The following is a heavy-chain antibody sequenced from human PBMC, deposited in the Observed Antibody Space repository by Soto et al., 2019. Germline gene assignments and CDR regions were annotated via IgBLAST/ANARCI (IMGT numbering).Heavy chain of an antibody. Sequence: QVQLVQSGAEVKKPGSSVKVSCKASGGTFSSYAISWVRQAPGQGLEWMGGIIPIFGTANYAQKFQGGVTITADEPTSTAYMELSSLRSEDTAVYYCARDHPYYGSGKGYFEYWGQGTLVTVSS. CDR3: ARDHPYYGSGKGYFEY. CDR2: IIPIFGTA. V-gene: IGHV1-69*01. J-gene: IGHJ4*02. D-gene: IGHD3-10*01. CDR1: GGTFSSYA.